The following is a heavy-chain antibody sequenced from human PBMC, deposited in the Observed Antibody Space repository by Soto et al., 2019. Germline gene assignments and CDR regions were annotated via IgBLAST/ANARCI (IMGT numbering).Heavy chain of an antibody. J-gene: IGHJ4*02. CDR1: GGSISPYY. CDR3: ARVHGTREDY. Sequence: SETLSLTCSVSGGSISPYYWTLIRQPPGKGLEWIGYIYHSGSTDYNPSLWNRVSMSVDTFKNQFSLRLTSVTPADTAVYFCARVHGTREDYWGQGTLVTVSS. V-gene: IGHV4-59*01. D-gene: IGHD1-1*01. CDR2: IYHSGST.